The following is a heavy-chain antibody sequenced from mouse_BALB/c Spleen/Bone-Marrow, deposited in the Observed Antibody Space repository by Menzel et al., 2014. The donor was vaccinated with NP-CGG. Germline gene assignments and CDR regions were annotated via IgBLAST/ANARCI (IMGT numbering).Heavy chain of an antibody. J-gene: IGHJ3*01. CDR3: ARYNYGSSQFAY. V-gene: IGHV14-3*02. CDR2: IDPANGNT. CDR1: GFNIKDTY. Sequence: VHVKQSGAELVKPGASVKLSCTASGFNIKDTYMHWVKQRPEQGLEWIGRIDPANGNTKYDPKFQGKATITAGTSSNTAFLQLSSLTSEDTAVYYCARYNYGSSQFAYWGQGTLVTVSA. D-gene: IGHD1-1*01.